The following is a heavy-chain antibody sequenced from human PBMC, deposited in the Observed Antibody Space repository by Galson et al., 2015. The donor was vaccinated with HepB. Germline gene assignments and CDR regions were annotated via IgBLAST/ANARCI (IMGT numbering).Heavy chain of an antibody. CDR2: ISGSGGST. D-gene: IGHD3-9*01. CDR3: AKDTHHYDIACYDY. J-gene: IGHJ4*02. Sequence: SLRLSCAASGFTFSSYAMSWVRQAPGKGLEWVSAISGSGGSTYYADSVKGRFTISGDNSKNTLYLQMNSLRAEDTAVYYCAKDTHHYDIACYDYWGQGTLVTVSS. V-gene: IGHV3-23*01. CDR1: GFTFSSYA.